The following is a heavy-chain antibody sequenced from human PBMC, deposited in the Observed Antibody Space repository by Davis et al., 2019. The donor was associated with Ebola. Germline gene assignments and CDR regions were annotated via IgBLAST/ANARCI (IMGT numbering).Heavy chain of an antibody. J-gene: IGHJ6*03. CDR3: ARAVVARSGYYYYYYYMDV. V-gene: IGHV3-53*01. CDR1: GFTVSSNY. CDR2: IYSGGST. Sequence: GESLKISCAASGFTVSSNYMSWVRQAPGKGLEWVSVIYSGGSTYYADSVKGRFTISRDNSKNTLYLQMNSLRAEDTAVYYCARAVVARSGYYYYYYYMDVWGKGTTVTVSS. D-gene: IGHD2-2*01.